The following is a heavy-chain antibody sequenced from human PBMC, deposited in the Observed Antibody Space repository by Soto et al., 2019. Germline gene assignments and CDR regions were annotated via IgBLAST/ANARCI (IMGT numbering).Heavy chain of an antibody. CDR3: ARHKGGYYSGVDV. J-gene: IGHJ6*02. D-gene: IGHD3-16*01. CDR1: GGSISSNSYY. Sequence: QLQLQESGPGLVKPSETLSLTCTVSGGSISSNSYYWAWIRQPPGKGLEWIGNIYYSGTTYYNPHLKSRVNISLDTSKNQFSLKPSSVTAADTAVYYCARHKGGYYSGVDVWGQGTTVTVSS. V-gene: IGHV4-39*01. CDR2: IYYSGTT.